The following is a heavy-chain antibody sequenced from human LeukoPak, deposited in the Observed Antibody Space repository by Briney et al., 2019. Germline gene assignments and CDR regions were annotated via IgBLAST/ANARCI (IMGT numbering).Heavy chain of an antibody. CDR3: ARVGKVGFGESNWFDP. J-gene: IGHJ5*02. V-gene: IGHV3-7*01. CDR2: IKQDGSEK. Sequence: GGSLGLSCAASGFTFSSYWMSWVRQAPGKGLEWVANIKQDGSEKYYVDSVKGRFTISRDNAKSSLYLQMNSLRAEDTAVYYCARVGKVGFGESNWFDPWGQGTLVTVSS. D-gene: IGHD3-10*01. CDR1: GFTFSSYW.